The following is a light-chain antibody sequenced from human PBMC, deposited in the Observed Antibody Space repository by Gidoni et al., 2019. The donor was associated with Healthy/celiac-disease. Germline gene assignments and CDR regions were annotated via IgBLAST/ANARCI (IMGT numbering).Light chain of an antibody. Sequence: EIVLTPSPAPRSLSPGERATISCRASQSVSSSYLAWYQQKPGQAPRLLIYGASSRDTGIPDRFSGSGSGTDFTLTISRLEPEDFAVYYCQQYGNSRWTFGQGTKVEIK. J-gene: IGKJ1*01. CDR3: QQYGNSRWT. V-gene: IGKV3-20*01. CDR2: GAS. CDR1: QSVSSSY.